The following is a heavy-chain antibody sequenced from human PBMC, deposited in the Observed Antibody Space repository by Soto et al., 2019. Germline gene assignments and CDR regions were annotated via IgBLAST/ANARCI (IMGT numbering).Heavy chain of an antibody. D-gene: IGHD5-12*01. CDR2: IYYSGST. Sequence: SETLSLTWSVSGGSINSGDYYWSWIRQSPGKGLEWIGYIYYSGSTYYNPSLKSLSTISIDTSKNQFFLDVDSVTAADTAVYYCARLYTGYEAFDYWGQGTLVTVSS. J-gene: IGHJ4*02. CDR1: GGSINSGDYY. V-gene: IGHV4-30-4*01. CDR3: ARLYTGYEAFDY.